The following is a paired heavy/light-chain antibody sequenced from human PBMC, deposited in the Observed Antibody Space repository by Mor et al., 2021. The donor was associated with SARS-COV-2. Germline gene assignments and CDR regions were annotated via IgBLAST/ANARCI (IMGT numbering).Light chain of an antibody. CDR1: QSITRN. CDR2: SAS. Sequence: DIQMTQSPSSLSASVGDRVTITCRASQSITRNLNWYQQKLGKAPNLLIYSASSLQSGVPSRFSGSGSGTDFTLTITSLQPEDFATYFCQQSYSTPLTFGGGTKVDIK. CDR3: QQSYSTPLT. J-gene: IGKJ4*01. V-gene: IGKV1-39*01.
Heavy chain of an antibody. CDR1: GGSISRSY. V-gene: IGHV4-4*09. CDR2: IYTSGTT. CDR3: ARIGLEAFDI. J-gene: IGHJ3*02. Sequence: QVQLQESGPGLVKPSETLSLTCTVSGGSISRSYWSWIRQPPGKGLEWIGYIYTSGTTNHNPSLESRVTISIDMSKNQFSLKLTSVTAADTAVYYCARIGLEAFDIWGQGTMVTVSS. D-gene: IGHD2-8*02.